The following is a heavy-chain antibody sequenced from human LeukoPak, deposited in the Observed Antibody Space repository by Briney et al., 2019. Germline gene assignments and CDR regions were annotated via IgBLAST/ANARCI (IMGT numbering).Heavy chain of an antibody. CDR3: ATDSSGYYLPLFDH. Sequence: ASVKVSCKASGYPFTYYYIHWVRQAPGQGLEWMGWINPNTGGANYAQKFQGRVTITRDTSISTAYTELSRLRSDDTAVYYCATDSSGYYLPLFDHWGQGTPVTVSS. J-gene: IGHJ4*02. V-gene: IGHV1-2*02. CDR2: INPNTGGA. CDR1: GYPFTYYY. D-gene: IGHD3-22*01.